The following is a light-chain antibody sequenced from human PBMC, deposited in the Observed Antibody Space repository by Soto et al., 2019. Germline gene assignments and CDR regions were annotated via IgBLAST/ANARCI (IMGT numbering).Light chain of an antibody. CDR1: QSVLYSSNNKNY. V-gene: IGKV4-1*01. Sequence: DIVMTQSPDSLAVSLGERATINCKSSQSVLYSSNNKNYLTWYQQKPGQPPKLLINWASTRDSGVPERFSGSGSETDFTLTISSLQAEDVAVYYCQQYYTTPLTFGGGTKVEIK. J-gene: IGKJ4*01. CDR2: WAS. CDR3: QQYYTTPLT.